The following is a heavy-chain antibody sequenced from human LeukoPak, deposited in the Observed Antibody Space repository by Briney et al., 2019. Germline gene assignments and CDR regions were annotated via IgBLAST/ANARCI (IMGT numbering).Heavy chain of an antibody. CDR2: INHSGST. Sequence: SETLSLTCAVYGVSFSGYYWSWLRQPPGKGLECIGEINHSGSTNYNPPLKSRVTISVDTSKNQFSLKLSSVTAEDTAVYYCARGVTPYDYVWGSYRYRFDYWGQGTLVTVSS. D-gene: IGHD3-16*02. CDR3: ARGVTPYDYVWGSYRYRFDY. J-gene: IGHJ4*02. V-gene: IGHV4-34*01. CDR1: GVSFSGYY.